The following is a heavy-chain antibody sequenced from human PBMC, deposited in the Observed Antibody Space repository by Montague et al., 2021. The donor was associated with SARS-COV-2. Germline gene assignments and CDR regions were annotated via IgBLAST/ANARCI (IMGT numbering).Heavy chain of an antibody. CDR2: IFYRGTT. Sequence: SETLSLTCTVSGDSMTYFYWSWIRQTPEKVLEWIGYIFYRGTTKYNPSLESRVTITVDTSKDQFYLKLNSVTAADTAVYYCARGATRTFDYWGQGTRVTVSS. V-gene: IGHV4-59*01. D-gene: IGHD1-1*01. CDR3: ARGATRTFDY. CDR1: GDSMTYFY. J-gene: IGHJ4*02.